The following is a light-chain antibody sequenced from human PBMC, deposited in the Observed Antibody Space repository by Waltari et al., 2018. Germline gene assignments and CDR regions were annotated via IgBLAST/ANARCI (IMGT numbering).Light chain of an antibody. V-gene: IGKV1-39*01. J-gene: IGKJ1*01. Sequence: IQLTPSPSSLSASVGDRVTITCRASQTISSYLNWYQEKPGKAPNLLIYAASSLQSGVPSRFSGSGSGRDFTLIITSLQPEDFATYYCQESYSFTRTFGQGTKVEIK. CDR2: AAS. CDR1: QTISSY. CDR3: QESYSFTRT.